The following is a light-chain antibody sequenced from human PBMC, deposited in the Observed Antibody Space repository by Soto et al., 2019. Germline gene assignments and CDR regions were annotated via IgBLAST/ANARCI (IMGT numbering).Light chain of an antibody. CDR2: GAS. J-gene: IGKJ1*01. CDR3: PQYGSSSWT. V-gene: IGKV3-20*01. CDR1: QSVSSSY. Sequence: DIVLTKYPGTLSLSTGERATLSCRASQSVSSSYLAWYQQKPGQAPSRLIYGASSRATGIPDRVSDSGSGTDFTLTISRLEPEDCAVYYCPQYGSSSWTSCQGTMVDVK.